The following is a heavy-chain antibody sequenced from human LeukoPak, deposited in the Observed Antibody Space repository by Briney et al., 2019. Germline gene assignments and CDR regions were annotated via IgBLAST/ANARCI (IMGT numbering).Heavy chain of an antibody. D-gene: IGHD2-15*01. CDR1: EFTFSSYG. CDR3: AKNGDRGAYCTGGTCYPYFYYYMDV. CDR2: ISGSGGST. J-gene: IGHJ6*03. Sequence: PGGSLRLSCAASEFTFSSYGMSWVRQAPGKGLEWVSAISGSGGSTYYADSVKGRFTISRDNSKNTLYLQMNSLRAEDTAIYYCAKNGDRGAYCTGGTCYPYFYYYMDVWGKGTTVTISS. V-gene: IGHV3-23*01.